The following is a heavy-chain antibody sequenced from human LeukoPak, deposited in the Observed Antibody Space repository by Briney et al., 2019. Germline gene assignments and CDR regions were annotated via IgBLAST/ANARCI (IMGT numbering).Heavy chain of an antibody. CDR2: IYYSGST. D-gene: IGHD6-13*01. J-gene: IGHJ5*02. CDR1: GGSFSGYY. V-gene: IGHV4-59*01. CDR3: ARGKAAAGPEGVHWFDP. Sequence: PSETLSLTCAVYGGSFSGYYWSWIRQPPGKGLEWIGCIYYSGSTNYNPSLKSRVTISVDTSKNQFYLRLSSVTAADTAVYYCARGKAAAGPEGVHWFDPWGQGTLVTVSS.